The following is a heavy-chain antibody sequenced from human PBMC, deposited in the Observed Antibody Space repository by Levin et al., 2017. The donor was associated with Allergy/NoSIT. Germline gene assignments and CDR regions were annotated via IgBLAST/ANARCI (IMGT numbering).Heavy chain of an antibody. CDR3: ARGAVAGNPRVDAFDL. D-gene: IGHD6-19*01. V-gene: IGHV3-66*01. J-gene: IGHJ3*01. CDR1: GFTVSTNY. CDR2: IYSGGST. Sequence: GGSLRLSCAASGFTVSTNYMNWVRQAAGTGLEWVSVIYSGGSTYYADSVKGRFTVSRDTSKNTLYLQMNSLRGEDTAVYYCARGAVAGNPRVDAFDLWGQGTIVTVSS.